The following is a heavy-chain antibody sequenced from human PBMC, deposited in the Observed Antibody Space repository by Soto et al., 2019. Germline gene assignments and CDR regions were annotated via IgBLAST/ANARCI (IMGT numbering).Heavy chain of an antibody. CDR3: ARCGITMVRVPFDP. D-gene: IGHD3-10*01. Sequence: PGGSLRLSCAASGFTFSSYSMNWVRQAPGKGLEWVAYISRSSSNKYYADSVKGRFTISRDNAKNSLYLQMNSLRAEDTAVYYCARCGITMVRVPFDPWGQGTLVTVSS. CDR1: GFTFSSYS. CDR2: ISRSSSNK. J-gene: IGHJ5*02. V-gene: IGHV3-48*04.